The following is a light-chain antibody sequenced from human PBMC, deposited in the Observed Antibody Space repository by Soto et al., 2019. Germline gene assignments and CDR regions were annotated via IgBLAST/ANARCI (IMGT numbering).Light chain of an antibody. CDR1: SGSIASNY. CDR2: EDN. Sequence: NFMLTQPHYVSESPGKTVTISCTRSSGSIASNYVQWYQQRPGSAPTTVIYEDNQRPSGVPDRFSGSIDSSSNSASLTISGLKTEDEADYYCQSYHSSTVVFGGGTQLNVL. V-gene: IGLV6-57*04. CDR3: QSYHSSTVV. J-gene: IGLJ2*01.